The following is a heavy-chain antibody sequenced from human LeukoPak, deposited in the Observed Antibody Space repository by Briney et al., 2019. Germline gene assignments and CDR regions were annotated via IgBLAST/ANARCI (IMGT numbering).Heavy chain of an antibody. CDR1: GFTFSNYG. Sequence: GRSLRLSCAASGFTFSNYGMHWVRQAPGKGLEWVALIWYDGSNKYYADSVKGRFTISRDNSKNTLYLQMNSLRAEDTAVYYCARGVQLWRTAYWGQGTLVTVSS. J-gene: IGHJ4*02. V-gene: IGHV3-33*01. CDR2: IWYDGSNK. CDR3: ARGVQLWRTAY. D-gene: IGHD1-1*01.